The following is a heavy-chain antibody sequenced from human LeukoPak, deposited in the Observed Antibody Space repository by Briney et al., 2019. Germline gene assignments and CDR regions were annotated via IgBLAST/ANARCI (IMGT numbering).Heavy chain of an antibody. CDR2: IWYDGSNK. Sequence: PGGSLRHSCAGSGFTFSSYGMHWVRQAPGKGLEWVAVIWYDGSNKYYADSVKGRFTISRDNSKNTLYLQMNSLRAEDTAVYYCAKDRSITMVRGVMNYWGQGTLVTVSS. V-gene: IGHV3-33*06. CDR3: AKDRSITMVRGVMNY. D-gene: IGHD3-10*01. J-gene: IGHJ4*02. CDR1: GFTFSSYG.